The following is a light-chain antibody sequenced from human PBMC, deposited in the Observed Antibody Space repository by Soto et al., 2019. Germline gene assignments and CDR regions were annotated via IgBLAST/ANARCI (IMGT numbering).Light chain of an antibody. V-gene: IGLV1-47*01. CDR2: RSN. J-gene: IGLJ3*02. CDR3: AAWDDSLSGWL. CDR1: SSNIGTNY. Sequence: QSVLTQPPSASGTPGQRVTISCSGSSSNIGTNYVYWYQQFPGTAPKLLIHRSNQRPSGVPDRFSGSKSGTSASLAISGLRSEDEDDYFCAAWDDSLSGWLFGGGTKLTVL.